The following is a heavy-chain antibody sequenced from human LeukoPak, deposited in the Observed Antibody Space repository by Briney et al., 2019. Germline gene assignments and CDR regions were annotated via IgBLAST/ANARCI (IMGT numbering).Heavy chain of an antibody. Sequence: SETLSLTCTVSGGSISSSSYYWGWIRQPPGKGLEWIGEINHSGNTNYNPSLKSRVTISVDTSKNQFSLKVTSVTAADTAVYYCARGYYYMDVWGKGTTVTVSS. V-gene: IGHV4-39*07. CDR3: ARGYYYMDV. J-gene: IGHJ6*03. CDR1: GGSISSSSYY. CDR2: INHSGNT.